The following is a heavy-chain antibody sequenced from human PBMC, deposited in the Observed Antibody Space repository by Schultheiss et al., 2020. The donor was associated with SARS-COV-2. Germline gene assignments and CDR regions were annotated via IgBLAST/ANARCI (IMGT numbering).Heavy chain of an antibody. D-gene: IGHD3-22*01. V-gene: IGHV3-53*01. CDR3: ARVPSSYYYESSGYHWYFDL. Sequence: GGSLRLSCAASGFTVSNNYMNWVRQAPGRGLEWVSVIYSGGSTHYADSVKGRFTISRDNSKNTLYLQMHSLRAEDTAVYYCARVPSSYYYESSGYHWYFDLWGRGTLVTVSS. CDR1: GFTVSNNY. J-gene: IGHJ2*01. CDR2: IYSGGST.